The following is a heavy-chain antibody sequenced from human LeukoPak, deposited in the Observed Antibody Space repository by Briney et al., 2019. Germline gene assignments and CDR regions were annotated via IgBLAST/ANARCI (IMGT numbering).Heavy chain of an antibody. J-gene: IGHJ4*02. D-gene: IGHD3-22*01. CDR1: GFTFSSYG. CDR3: AKCFSSGFDY. V-gene: IGHV3-30*18. CDR2: ILYDGSNK. Sequence: GGSLRLSCAASGFTFSSYGMHWVRQAPGKGREWVAVILYDGSNKYYADSVKGRFTISRDNSNNTLYLQMNSLRAEDTAVYYCAKCFSSGFDYWGQGTLVTVSS.